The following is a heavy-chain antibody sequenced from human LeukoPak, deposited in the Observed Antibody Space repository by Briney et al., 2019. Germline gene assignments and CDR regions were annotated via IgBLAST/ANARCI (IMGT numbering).Heavy chain of an antibody. CDR2: IIPIFGTA. V-gene: IGHV1-69*05. J-gene: IGHJ4*02. Sequence: SVKVSWKASGSTFSSYAISWVRQAPGQGLEWMGGIIPIFGTANYAQKFQGRVTITTDESTSTAYMELSSLRPEDTAVYYCARGYDFWSGYEYWGQGTLVSVSS. CDR3: ARGYDFWSGYEY. CDR1: GSTFSSYA. D-gene: IGHD3-3*01.